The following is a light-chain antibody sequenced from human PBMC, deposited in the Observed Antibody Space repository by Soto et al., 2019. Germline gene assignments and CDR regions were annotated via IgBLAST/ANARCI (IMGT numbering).Light chain of an antibody. CDR3: QTWGTGIGV. CDR2: DVK. V-gene: IGLV2-11*01. CDR1: ASDVGAYNY. J-gene: IGLJ3*02. Sequence: QSALTQPRSVSGSPGQSVTISCTGTASDVGAYNYVSWYQQHPGKAPKVMIYDVKKRPSGVPDRFSGSSSGVERYLTISSLQSEDEADYYCQTWGTGIGVFGGGTKLTVL.